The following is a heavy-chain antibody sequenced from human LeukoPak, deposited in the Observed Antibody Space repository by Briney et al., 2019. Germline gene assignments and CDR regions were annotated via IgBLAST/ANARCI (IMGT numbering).Heavy chain of an antibody. CDR3: AREGFTYGHGVDF. J-gene: IGHJ4*02. CDR1: GFNFIGYS. Sequence: PGGSLRLSCAASGFNFIGYSMTWVRRPPGKGLEWVSSISSADNTYYADSVKGRFTLSRDNGGKSMYLQMDGRRPEDTAGYYCAREGFTYGHGVDFWGQGTLVTVSS. CDR2: ISSADNT. D-gene: IGHD5-18*01. V-gene: IGHV3-69-1*01.